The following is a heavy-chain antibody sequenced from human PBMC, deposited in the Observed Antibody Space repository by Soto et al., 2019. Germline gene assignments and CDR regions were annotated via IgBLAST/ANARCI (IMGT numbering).Heavy chain of an antibody. Sequence: GSLRLSCAASGFTFSSYAMSWVRQAPGKGLEWVSAISGSGGSTYYADSVKGRFTISRDNSKNTLYLQMNSLRAEDTAVYYCAKDPSYYDFWSGYPMDYYFDYWGQGTLVTVSS. CDR1: GFTFSSYA. J-gene: IGHJ4*02. V-gene: IGHV3-23*01. CDR3: AKDPSYYDFWSGYPMDYYFDY. CDR2: ISGSGGST. D-gene: IGHD3-3*01.